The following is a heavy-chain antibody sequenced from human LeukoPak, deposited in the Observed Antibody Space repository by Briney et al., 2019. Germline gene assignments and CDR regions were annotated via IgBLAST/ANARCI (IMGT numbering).Heavy chain of an antibody. CDR1: GFTFSSYS. D-gene: IGHD3-9*01. V-gene: IGHV3-21*01. Sequence: GGSLRLSCAASGFTFSSYSMNWVRQAPGKGLEWVSSISSSSYIYYADSVKGRFTISRDNAKNSLYLQMNSLRAEDTAVYYCAREGGILTGSLPYYFDYWGQGTLVTVSS. CDR2: ISSSSYI. J-gene: IGHJ4*02. CDR3: AREGGILTGSLPYYFDY.